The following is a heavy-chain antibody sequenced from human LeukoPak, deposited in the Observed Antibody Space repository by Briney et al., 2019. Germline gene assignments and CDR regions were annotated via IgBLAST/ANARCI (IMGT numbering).Heavy chain of an antibody. CDR3: ARARGKSYYGSGSYYIPYYYGMDV. D-gene: IGHD3-10*01. J-gene: IGHJ6*04. V-gene: IGHV4-39*01. CDR2: IHYSGIT. CDR1: GGSISSNNYY. Sequence: SETLSLTCTVSGGSISSNNYYWGWNRQPPGKGLEWIGTIHYSGITYYNPSLKSRVTISVDTSKHQFSLKLSSVTAADTAVYYCARARGKSYYGSGSYYIPYYYGMDVWGKGTTVTVSS.